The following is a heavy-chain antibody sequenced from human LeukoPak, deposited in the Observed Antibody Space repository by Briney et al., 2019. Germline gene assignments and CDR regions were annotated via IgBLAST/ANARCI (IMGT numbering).Heavy chain of an antibody. CDR1: GGSISSSNW. J-gene: IGHJ6*02. V-gene: IGHV4-4*02. D-gene: IGHD5-24*01. Sequence: SGPGLVKPSGTLSLTCAVSGGSISSSNWWSWVRQPPGKGLEWIGEIYHSGSTNYNPSLKSRVTISVDKSKNQFSLKLSSVTAADTAVYYCARDLSMAADYYYYGMDVWGQGTTVTVSS. CDR3: ARDLSMAADYYYYGMDV. CDR2: IYHSGST.